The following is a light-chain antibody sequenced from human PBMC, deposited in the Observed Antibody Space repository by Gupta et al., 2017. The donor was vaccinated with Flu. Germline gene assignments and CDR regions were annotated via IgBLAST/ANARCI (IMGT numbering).Light chain of an antibody. CDR2: GVS. CDR3: SSYARGSFWV. CDR1: NNDIGLYNY. Sequence: QSALTQPASVSGSPGQSITLSCTGTNNDIGLYNYVSWYQQHPGKAPKLMVYGVSNRPSGVSNRFSGSKSGNTASLTISGRQAEDEADYYCSSYARGSFWVFGGGTKLSVL. V-gene: IGLV2-14*01. J-gene: IGLJ3*02.